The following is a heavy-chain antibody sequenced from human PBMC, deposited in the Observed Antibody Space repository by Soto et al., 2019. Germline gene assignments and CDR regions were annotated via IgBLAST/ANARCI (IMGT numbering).Heavy chain of an antibody. D-gene: IGHD3-22*01. J-gene: IGHJ6*02. CDR1: GFTFSSYA. V-gene: IGHV3-23*01. CDR2: ISGSGGST. Sequence: PGGSLRLSCAASGFTFSSYAMSWVRQAPGKGLEWVSAISGSGGSTYYADSVKGRFTISRDNSKNTLYPQMNSLRAEDTAVYYCAKILDYYDSSGYPSYYYYYGMDVWGQGTTVTVSS. CDR3: AKILDYYDSSGYPSYYYYYGMDV.